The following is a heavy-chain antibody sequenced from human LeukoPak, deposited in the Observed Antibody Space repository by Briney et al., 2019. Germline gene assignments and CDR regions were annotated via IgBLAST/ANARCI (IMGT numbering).Heavy chain of an antibody. CDR2: INPNSGGT. CDR1: GYTFTGYY. V-gene: IGHV1-2*02. Sequence: ASVKVSCKASGYTFTGYYMHCVRQAPGQGLEWMGWINPNSGGTNYAQKFQGRVTMTRDTSISTAYMELSRLRSDDTAVYYCARDAGTIAAADRRNFQHWGQGTLVTVSS. D-gene: IGHD6-13*01. J-gene: IGHJ1*01. CDR3: ARDAGTIAAADRRNFQH.